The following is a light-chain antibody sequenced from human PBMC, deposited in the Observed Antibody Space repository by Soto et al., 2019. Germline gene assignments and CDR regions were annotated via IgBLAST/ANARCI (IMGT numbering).Light chain of an antibody. CDR3: QQYIYWPRT. CDR1: QSVSIH. J-gene: IGKJ2*02. Sequence: EIVMTQSPATLSVSPGERVTLSCRASQSVSIHLAWYQQKPGQAPRLLISDASTRATGIPARFSGSGSETEFSLTISSLQSEDFAVYYCQQYIYWPRTFGQGPRWRSN. CDR2: DAS. V-gene: IGKV3-15*01.